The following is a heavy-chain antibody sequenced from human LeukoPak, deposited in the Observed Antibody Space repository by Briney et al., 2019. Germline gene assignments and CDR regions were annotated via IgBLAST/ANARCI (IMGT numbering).Heavy chain of an antibody. CDR2: IYYSGST. J-gene: IGHJ4*02. CDR1: GGSISSYY. Sequence: ETLSLTCTVSGGSISSYYWSWIRQPPGKGLEWIGYIYYSGSTNYNPSLKSRVTISVDTSKNQFSLKLSSVTAADTAVYYCASTLAVAGPFDYWGQGTLVTVSS. V-gene: IGHV4-59*08. D-gene: IGHD6-19*01. CDR3: ASTLAVAGPFDY.